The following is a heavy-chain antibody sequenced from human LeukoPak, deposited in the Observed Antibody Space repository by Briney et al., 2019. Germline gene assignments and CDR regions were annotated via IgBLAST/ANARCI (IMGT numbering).Heavy chain of an antibody. Sequence: GGSLRLSCAAPGFTFSSYGMHWVRQAPGKGLEWVAFIRYDGSNKYYADSVKGRLTISRDNSKNTLYLQMNSLRAEDTALYYCARDSIDYYDILTGYSYYFDYWGQGTLVTVSS. CDR1: GFTFSSYG. J-gene: IGHJ4*02. D-gene: IGHD3-9*01. V-gene: IGHV3-30*02. CDR2: IRYDGSNK. CDR3: ARDSIDYYDILTGYSYYFDY.